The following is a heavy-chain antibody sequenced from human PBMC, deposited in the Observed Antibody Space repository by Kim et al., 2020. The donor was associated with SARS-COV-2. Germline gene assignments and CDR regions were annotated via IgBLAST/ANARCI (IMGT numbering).Heavy chain of an antibody. J-gene: IGHJ4*02. CDR1: GFTFSNYW. V-gene: IGHV3-7*03. CDR2: IKLDGSEK. Sequence: GGSLRLSCAASGFTFSNYWMSWVRQAPGKGLEWVANIKLDGSEKYYVDSVNGRFTISRDNAKNSVYLQLNSLRVEDKAVYYCARYNDVWGITAADPIDYWGQGNLVTVPS. CDR3: ARYNDVWGITAADPIDY. D-gene: IGHD6-13*01.